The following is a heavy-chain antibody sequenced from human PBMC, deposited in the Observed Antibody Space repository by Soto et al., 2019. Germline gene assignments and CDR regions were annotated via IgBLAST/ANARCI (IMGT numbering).Heavy chain of an antibody. CDR1: GYTFTSYD. V-gene: IGHV1-8*01. CDR3: ARGHNYHDSSGYYGD. CDR2: MNPNSGNT. D-gene: IGHD3-22*01. J-gene: IGHJ4*02. Sequence: QVQLVQSGAEVKKPGASVKVSCKASGYTFTSYDINWVRQATGQGLEWMGWMNPNSGNTGYAQKFQGRVTMTRSNSVNTADMELTGLRCEDTAVYYCARGHNYHDSSGYYGDWGQGTLVTVSS.